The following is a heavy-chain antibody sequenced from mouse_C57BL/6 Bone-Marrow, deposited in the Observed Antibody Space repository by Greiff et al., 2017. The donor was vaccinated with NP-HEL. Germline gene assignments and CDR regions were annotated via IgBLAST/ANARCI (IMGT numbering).Heavy chain of an antibody. J-gene: IGHJ4*01. CDR2: IYPGSGNT. CDR3: ARGGVTTAY. CDR1: GYTFTDYY. Sequence: VKLVESGAELVRPGASVKLSCKASGYTFTDYYINWVKQRPGQGLEWIARIYPGSGNTYYNEKFKGKATLTAEKSSSTAYMQLSSLTSEDSAVYFCARGGVTTAYWGQGTSVTVSS. V-gene: IGHV1-76*01. D-gene: IGHD2-12*01.